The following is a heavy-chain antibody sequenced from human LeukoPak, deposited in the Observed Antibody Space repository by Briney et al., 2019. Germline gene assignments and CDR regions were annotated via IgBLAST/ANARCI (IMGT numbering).Heavy chain of an antibody. CDR3: AKGGYFAFET. CDR2: INRSGRT. Sequence: GGSLRLSCAASGFTFSTYDMQSVRQAPGKGLEWVSGINRSGRTYYTDSVKGRFTISRDNSKNTLYLQMNSLRAEDTAVYYCAKGGYFAFETWGQGTMVAVSS. V-gene: IGHV3-23*01. CDR1: GFTFSTYD. D-gene: IGHD2-2*03. J-gene: IGHJ3*02.